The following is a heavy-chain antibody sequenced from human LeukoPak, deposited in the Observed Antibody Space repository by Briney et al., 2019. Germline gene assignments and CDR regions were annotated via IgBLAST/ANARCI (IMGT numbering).Heavy chain of an antibody. Sequence: GESLEISCKGYGYSFTDYWIGWVRQMPGKGLKWMRIIYPGDSDTRYSPSFQGQVSISVDKSINTAYLQWRSLKASDTAMYYCARQKNSGWYRSLVFHIWGQGTKVTVSS. CDR2: IYPGDSDT. CDR3: ARQKNSGWYRSLVFHI. V-gene: IGHV5-51*01. CDR1: GYSFTDYW. J-gene: IGHJ3*02. D-gene: IGHD6-19*01.